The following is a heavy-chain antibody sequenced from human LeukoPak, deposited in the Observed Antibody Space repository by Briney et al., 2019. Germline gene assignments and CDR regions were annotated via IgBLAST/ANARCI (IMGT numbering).Heavy chain of an antibody. Sequence: ASVKVSCKASGGTFSSYAISWVRQAPGQGLEWMGGIIPIFGTANYAQKFQGRVTITADESTSTAYMELSSLRSEDTAVYYCARALNQDFWSGYSYYYYYMDVWGKGTTVTVSS. CDR1: GGTFSSYA. D-gene: IGHD3-3*01. CDR3: ARALNQDFWSGYSYYYYYMDV. CDR2: IIPIFGTA. V-gene: IGHV1-69*13. J-gene: IGHJ6*03.